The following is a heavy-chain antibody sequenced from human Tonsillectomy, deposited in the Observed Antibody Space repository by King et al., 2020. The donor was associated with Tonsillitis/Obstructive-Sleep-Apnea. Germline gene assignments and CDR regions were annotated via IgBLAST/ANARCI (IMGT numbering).Heavy chain of an antibody. Sequence: QLQESGPGLVKPSETLSLTCTVSGGSISSSSYYWGRIRQPPGKGLEWIGSIYYSGSTYYNPSLKSRVTISVDTSKNQFSLKLSSVTAADTAVYYCASPPAAYDFWSGYYTHDAFDIWGQGTMVTVSS. CDR3: ASPPAAYDFWSGYYTHDAFDI. CDR1: GGSISSSSYY. CDR2: IYYSGST. D-gene: IGHD3-3*01. J-gene: IGHJ3*02. V-gene: IGHV4-39*01.